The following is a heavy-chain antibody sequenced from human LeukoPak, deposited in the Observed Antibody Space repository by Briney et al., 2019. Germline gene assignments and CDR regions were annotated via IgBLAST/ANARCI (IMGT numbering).Heavy chain of an antibody. CDR3: ARDISLDPYYYGMDV. V-gene: IGHV3-33*01. CDR2: IWYDGSNK. Sequence: GGSLRLSCAASGFTFSRYGMHWVRQAPGKGLEWVAVIWYDGSNKYYADSVKGRFTISRDNSKNTLYLQMNSLRAEDTAVYYCARDISLDPYYYGMDVWGQGTTVTVSS. CDR1: GFTFSRYG. J-gene: IGHJ6*02. D-gene: IGHD1-1*01.